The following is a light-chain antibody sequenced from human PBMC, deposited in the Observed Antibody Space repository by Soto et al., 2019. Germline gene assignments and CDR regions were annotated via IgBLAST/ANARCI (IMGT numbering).Light chain of an antibody. Sequence: DIQMTQSPSTLSASVGDGVTITCRASQSVSSWLAWYQQKPGKAPKLLIYKASSLESGVPSRFSDSGSGTEFTLTISSLQPDDFATYYCQQYNSYSPVTFGQGTKVEIK. CDR2: KAS. J-gene: IGKJ1*01. V-gene: IGKV1-5*03. CDR3: QQYNSYSPVT. CDR1: QSVSSW.